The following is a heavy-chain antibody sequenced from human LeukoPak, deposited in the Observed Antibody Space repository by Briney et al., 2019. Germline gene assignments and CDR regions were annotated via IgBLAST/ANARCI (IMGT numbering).Heavy chain of an antibody. CDR2: INQDGSEK. CDR1: GFTFSSYW. V-gene: IGHV3-7*03. CDR3: AKRGYDSSGYYYDY. Sequence: GGSLRVYCAASGFTFSSYWMIWVRQAPGKGLEWVANINQDGSEKVYVDSVKGRFTMSRDNAKNSLYLQMESLRAEDTAVYYCAKRGYDSSGYYYDYWGQGTLVTVSS. D-gene: IGHD3-22*01. J-gene: IGHJ4*02.